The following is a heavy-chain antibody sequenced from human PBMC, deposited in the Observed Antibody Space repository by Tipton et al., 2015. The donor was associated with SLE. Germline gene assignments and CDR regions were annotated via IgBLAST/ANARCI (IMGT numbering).Heavy chain of an antibody. Sequence: QLVQSGAEVKKPGESLKISCKGSGYSFRSYWIGWVRQMPGKGLEWMGRIDPSDSYTNYSPSFQGHVTISADKSISTAYLQWSSLKASDTAMYYCARQYSSSSPWFDPWGQGTLVTVSS. D-gene: IGHD6-6*01. CDR1: GYSFRSYW. CDR2: IDPSDSYT. CDR3: ARQYSSSSPWFDP. V-gene: IGHV5-10-1*01. J-gene: IGHJ5*02.